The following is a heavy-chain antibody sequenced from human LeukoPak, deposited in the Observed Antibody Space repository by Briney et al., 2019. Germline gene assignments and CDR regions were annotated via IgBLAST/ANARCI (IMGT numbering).Heavy chain of an antibody. CDR1: GGSISSYY. V-gene: IGHV4-4*07. J-gene: IGHJ6*03. CDR3: ARVTSKSGYDTGDYYYYYMDV. CDR2: IYTSGST. D-gene: IGHD5-12*01. Sequence: SETLSLTCTVSGGSISSYYWSWIRQPAGKGLEWIGRIYTSGSTNYNPSLESRVTISVDTSKNQFSLKLSSVTASDTAVYYCARVTSKSGYDTGDYYYYYMDVWGKGTTVTVSS.